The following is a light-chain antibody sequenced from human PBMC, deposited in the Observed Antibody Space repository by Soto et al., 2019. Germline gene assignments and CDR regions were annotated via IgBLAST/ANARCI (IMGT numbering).Light chain of an antibody. CDR3: QQYNDNWT. Sequence: DIQMTQSPSTLSASVGDRVTITCRASQSISSWLAWYQQKPGKAPKLLIYKASSLESGVPSRFSGSGSGTEFTLAISSLQPDDSATYYCQQYNDNWTFGQGTEVDIK. V-gene: IGKV1-5*03. J-gene: IGKJ1*01. CDR1: QSISSW. CDR2: KAS.